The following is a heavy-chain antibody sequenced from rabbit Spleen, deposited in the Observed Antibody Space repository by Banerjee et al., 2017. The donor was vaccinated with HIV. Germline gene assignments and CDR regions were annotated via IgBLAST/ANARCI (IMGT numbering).Heavy chain of an antibody. CDR1: GFSFSSNA. CDR3: ARDTGSSFSSYGMDL. Sequence: QSLEESGGDLVKPGTSLTLTCTASGFSFSSNAMCWVRQAPGKGLEWIACIYAGSSGGTYYASWAKGRFTISKTSSTTVTLQMTGLTAADTATYFCARDTGSSFSSYGMDLWGPGTLVTVS. CDR2: IYAGSSGGT. J-gene: IGHJ6*01. D-gene: IGHD8-1*01. V-gene: IGHV1S40*01.